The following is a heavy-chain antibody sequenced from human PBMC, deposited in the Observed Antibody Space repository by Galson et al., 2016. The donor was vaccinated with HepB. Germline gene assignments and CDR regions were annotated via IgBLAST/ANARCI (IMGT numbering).Heavy chain of an antibody. CDR3: ARDRGQLYLRDAFDI. CDR1: GFSFRLYA. Sequence: SLRLSCAASGFSFRLYAMHWVRQAPGKGLEWVSITSYHGTNNYSAAFVKGRFTISRDNSKNTLYLQMNSLRSEDTAVYYCARDRGQLYLRDAFDIWGQGTMVTVSS. J-gene: IGHJ3*02. V-gene: IGHV3-30-3*01. CDR2: TSYHGTNN. D-gene: IGHD1-1*01.